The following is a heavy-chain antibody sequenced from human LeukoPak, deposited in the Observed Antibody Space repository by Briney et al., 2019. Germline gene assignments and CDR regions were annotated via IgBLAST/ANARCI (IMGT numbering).Heavy chain of an antibody. Sequence: PSETLSLTCTVSGVSISSSNSYWGWIRQPPGKGLEWIGSIYYSGNTYYNASLKSQVSISIDTSKNQFSLRLTSVTAADTAVYYCARGRTGYQLLPTKKDYSYYYIDVWGKGTTVTVSS. CDR3: ARGRTGYQLLPTKKDYSYYYIDV. CDR1: GVSISSSNSY. J-gene: IGHJ6*03. CDR2: IYYSGNT. D-gene: IGHD2-2*01. V-gene: IGHV4-39*01.